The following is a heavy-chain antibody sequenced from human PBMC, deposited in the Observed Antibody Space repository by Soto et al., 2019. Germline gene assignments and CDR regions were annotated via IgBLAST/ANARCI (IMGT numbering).Heavy chain of an antibody. CDR1: GFTFVDYA. V-gene: IGHV3-49*04. J-gene: IGHJ6*02. Sequence: PGESLKISCTASGFTFVDYAMSWGLQGPGKGLEWVGFIRSKAYGGTTEYAASVKGRFTISRDDSKSIAYLQMNSLKTEDTAVYYCTRYHRNSGWYSVINYYGMDVWGQGTTVTVSS. D-gene: IGHD6-19*01. CDR3: TRYHRNSGWYSVINYYGMDV. CDR2: IRSKAYGGTT.